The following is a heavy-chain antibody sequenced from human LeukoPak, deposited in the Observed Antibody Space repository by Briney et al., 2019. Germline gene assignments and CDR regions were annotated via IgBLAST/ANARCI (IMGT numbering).Heavy chain of an antibody. J-gene: IGHJ4*02. Sequence: ASVKVSCKASGYTFTSYDINWVRQATGQGLEWMGWMNPNSGNTGYAQKFQGRVTMTRDTSISTAYMELSRLRSDDTAVYYCAREYYDSSGYYSPDAHYFDYWGQGTLVTVSS. CDR2: MNPNSGNT. CDR3: AREYYDSSGYYSPDAHYFDY. V-gene: IGHV1-8*01. CDR1: GYTFTSYD. D-gene: IGHD3-22*01.